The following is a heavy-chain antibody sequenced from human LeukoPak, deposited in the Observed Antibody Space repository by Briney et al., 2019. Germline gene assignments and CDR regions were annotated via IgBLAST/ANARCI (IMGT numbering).Heavy chain of an antibody. D-gene: IGHD2-2*01. V-gene: IGHV3-30-3*01. CDR1: GFTFSSYA. Sequence: XRSLRLSCAASGFTFSSYAMHWVRQAPGKGLEWVAVISYDGSNKYYADSVKGRFTISRDNSKNTLYLQMNSLRAEDTAVYYCARDHVVVPAAMAGGGWRSYYFDYWGQGTLVTVSS. J-gene: IGHJ4*02. CDR2: ISYDGSNK. CDR3: ARDHVVVPAAMAGGGWRSYYFDY.